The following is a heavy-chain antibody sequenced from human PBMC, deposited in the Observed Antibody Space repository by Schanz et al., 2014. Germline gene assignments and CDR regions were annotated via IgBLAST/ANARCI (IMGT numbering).Heavy chain of an antibody. D-gene: IGHD1-26*01. CDR2: IGGSGSDT. CDR3: AKELYSGSHYGWFDP. V-gene: IGHV3-23*04. Sequence: VQLVESGGGVVQPGRSLSLSCAASGFTFSSFAMSWVRQAPGKGLEWVSYIGGSGSDTYYADSVKGRFTISRDNSNHTLYLQMNSLRADDTAVYYCAKELYSGSHYGWFDPWGQGTLVTVSS. CDR1: GFTFSSFA. J-gene: IGHJ5*02.